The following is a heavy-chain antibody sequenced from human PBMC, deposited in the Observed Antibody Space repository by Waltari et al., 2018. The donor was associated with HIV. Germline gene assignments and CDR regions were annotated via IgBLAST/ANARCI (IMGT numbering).Heavy chain of an antibody. V-gene: IGHV3-33*01. Sequence: QVQLVESGGDVVQPRRSLRFSCAASGTTSKTTGMHWVGQAPGKGLEWVAVIWYDGSNKYDADSVKGRFTISRDNSKNRLYLQMNSLRAEDTAVYYCARDRGGSSSLVLDSWGQGTLVTVSS. J-gene: IGHJ4*02. CDR3: ARDRGGSSSLVLDS. CDR2: IWYDGSNK. CDR1: GTTSKTTG. D-gene: IGHD6-6*01.